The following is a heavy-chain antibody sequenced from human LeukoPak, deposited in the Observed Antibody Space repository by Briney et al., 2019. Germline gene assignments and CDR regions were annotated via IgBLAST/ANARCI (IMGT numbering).Heavy chain of an antibody. CDR3: ARSGEITMVRGVAY. Sequence: SETLSLTCTVSGGSISSSSYYWGWIRQPPGKGLEWIGGIYYSGSTYYNPSLESRVTISVDTSKNQFSLKLSSVTTADMAVYYCARSGEITMVRGVAYWGQGTLVTVSS. D-gene: IGHD3-10*01. J-gene: IGHJ4*02. CDR2: IYYSGST. CDR1: GGSISSSSYY. V-gene: IGHV4-39*07.